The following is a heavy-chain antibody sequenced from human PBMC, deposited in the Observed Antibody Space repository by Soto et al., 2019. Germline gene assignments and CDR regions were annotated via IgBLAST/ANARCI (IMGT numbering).Heavy chain of an antibody. V-gene: IGHV1-46*01. D-gene: IGHD3-3*01. Sequence: ASVKVSCKASGYTFTSYYMHWVRQAPGQGLEWMGIINPSGGSTSYAQKFQGRVTMTRDTSTSTVYMELSSLRSEDTAVYYCARESDITIFGVVIILDYYYGMKVWGQGTTVTVSS. CDR1: GYTFTSYY. CDR2: INPSGGST. J-gene: IGHJ6*02. CDR3: ARESDITIFGVVIILDYYYGMKV.